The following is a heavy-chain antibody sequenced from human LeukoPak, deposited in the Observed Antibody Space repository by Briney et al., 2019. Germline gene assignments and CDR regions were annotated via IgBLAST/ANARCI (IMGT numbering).Heavy chain of an antibody. V-gene: IGHV1-2*06. Sequence: ASVKVSCKASGYTFTGYYMHWVRQAPGQGLEWMGRINPNSGGINYAQKFQGRVTMTRDTSISTAYMELSRLRSDDTAVYYCARTFMMTTVTQFDYWGQGTLVTVSS. D-gene: IGHD4-17*01. CDR2: INPNSGGI. CDR1: GYTFTGYY. J-gene: IGHJ4*02. CDR3: ARTFMMTTVTQFDY.